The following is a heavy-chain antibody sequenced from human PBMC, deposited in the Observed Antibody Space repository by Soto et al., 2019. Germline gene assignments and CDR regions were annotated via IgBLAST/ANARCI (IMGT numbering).Heavy chain of an antibody. CDR2: IGSNGGCT. Sequence: PEGALRRSCLASGCSFSGHAIPWLRQGTVTGQKYVSGIGSNGGCTYSADSVKGRFTISRDNSKDRLYLQMSSLRTDDTAIYYCVKGTWAVPSANDAFRIWGQVTVVTVSS. J-gene: IGHJ3*02. CDR3: VKGTWAVPSANDAFRI. D-gene: IGHD2-2*01. V-gene: IGHV3-64D*06. CDR1: GCSFSGHA.